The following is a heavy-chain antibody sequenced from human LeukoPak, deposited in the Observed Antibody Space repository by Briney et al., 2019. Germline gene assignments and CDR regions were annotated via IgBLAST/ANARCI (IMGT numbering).Heavy chain of an antibody. CDR3: ARANSGSYYYMDV. D-gene: IGHD1-26*01. V-gene: IGHV1-69*05. CDR2: IIPILGTA. Sequence: SVKVRCKSSGGTFSSYAISWVRQAPGQGNEWMGGIIPILGTANYAQKCQGRVTITTDESTSTAYMELSSLRSEDTAVYYCARANSGSYYYMDVWGKGTTVTVSS. J-gene: IGHJ6*03. CDR1: GGTFSSYA.